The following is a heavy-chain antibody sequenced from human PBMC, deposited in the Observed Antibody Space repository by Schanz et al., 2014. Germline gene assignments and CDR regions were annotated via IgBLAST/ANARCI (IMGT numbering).Heavy chain of an antibody. J-gene: IGHJ4*02. CDR1: GGTFSTYT. D-gene: IGHD6-13*01. Sequence: QVLQVQSGSELKKPGTSVKVSCKASGGTFSTYTISWVRQAPGQGLEWMGRIIPILGIANYAQKFQGRVTITADKSTFTAYMDVSSLRSEDTAVYYCARSGSSKWYCFHYWGQGTLVTVSS. CDR2: IIPILGIA. V-gene: IGHV1-69*02. CDR3: ARSGSSKWYCFHY.